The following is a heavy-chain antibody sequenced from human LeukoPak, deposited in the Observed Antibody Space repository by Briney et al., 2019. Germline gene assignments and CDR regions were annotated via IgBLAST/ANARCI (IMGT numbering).Heavy chain of an antibody. J-gene: IGHJ4*02. CDR3: AKEYGASR. CDR2: SKNKANSYTT. V-gene: IGHV3-72*01. Sequence: GGSLRLSCAASGFTFSDHYLDWVRQAPGKGLEWVGRSKNKANSYTTEYAASVKDRFAISRDDSKNSLYLQMNSLKTEDTAVYYCAKEYGASRWGQGTLVTVSS. D-gene: IGHD4/OR15-4a*01. CDR1: GFTFSDHY.